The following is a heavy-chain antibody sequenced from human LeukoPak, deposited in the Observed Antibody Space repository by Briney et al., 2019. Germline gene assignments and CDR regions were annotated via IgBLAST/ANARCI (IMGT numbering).Heavy chain of an antibody. V-gene: IGHV1-46*01. CDR1: GYTFTSYY. CDR3: ANSIAAAGRGLDY. J-gene: IGHJ4*02. Sequence: ASVKVSCKASGYTFTSYYMHWVRRAPGQGLEWMGIINPSGGSTSYAQKFQGRVTMTRDTSTSTVYMELSSLRSEDTAVYYCANSIAAAGRGLDYWGQGTLVTVSS. CDR2: INPSGGST. D-gene: IGHD6-13*01.